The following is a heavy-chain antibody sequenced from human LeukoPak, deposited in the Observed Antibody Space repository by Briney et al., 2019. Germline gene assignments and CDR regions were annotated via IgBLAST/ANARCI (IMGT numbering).Heavy chain of an antibody. CDR2: IRSKAYGGTT. V-gene: IGHV3-49*04. CDR1: GLTFGDYA. D-gene: IGHD5-12*01. J-gene: IGHJ4*02. Sequence: GGSLRLSCTASGLTFGDYAMSWVRQAPGKGLEWVGFIRSKAYGGTTEYAASVKGRFTISRDDSKSIAYLQLNSLKTEDTAVYYCTREPWRQDYWGQGTLVTVSS. CDR3: TREPWRQDY.